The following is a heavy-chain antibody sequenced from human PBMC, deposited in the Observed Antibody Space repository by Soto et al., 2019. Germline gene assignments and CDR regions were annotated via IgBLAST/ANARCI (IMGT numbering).Heavy chain of an antibody. Sequence: PGGSLRLSCAASGFTFSNHGMHWVRQAPGKGLEWVAIISYDGDNEYYADSVRGRFTISRDNSKNTLYLQTSSLRHEDTAVYYCVKDWGPVYCNSPGCSAKHFDYWGQGTLVTAPQ. J-gene: IGHJ4*02. V-gene: IGHV3-30*18. CDR3: VKDWGPVYCNSPGCSAKHFDY. CDR2: ISYDGDNE. CDR1: GFTFSNHG. D-gene: IGHD2-2*01.